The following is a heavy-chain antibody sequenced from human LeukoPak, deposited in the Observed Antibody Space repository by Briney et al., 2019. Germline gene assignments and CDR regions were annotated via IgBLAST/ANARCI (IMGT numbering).Heavy chain of an antibody. CDR1: GGTFSSYA. V-gene: IGHV1-69*13. CDR3: ARDPPYDSSGYYYPKGDFDY. J-gene: IGHJ4*02. D-gene: IGHD3-22*01. Sequence: ASVKVSCKASGGTFSSYAISWVRQAPGQGLEWMGGIIPIFGTANYAQKFQGRVTITADESTSTAYMELSSLRSEDTAVYYCARDPPYDSSGYYYPKGDFDYWGQGTLVTVSS. CDR2: IIPIFGTA.